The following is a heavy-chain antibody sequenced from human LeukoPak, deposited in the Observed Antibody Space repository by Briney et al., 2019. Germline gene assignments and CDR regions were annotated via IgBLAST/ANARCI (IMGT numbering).Heavy chain of an antibody. V-gene: IGHV4-34*01. CDR1: GGSFSGYY. CDR2: INHSGST. J-gene: IGHJ4*02. Sequence: SGTLSLTCAVYGGSFSGYYWSWIRQPPGKGLEWIGEINHSGSTNYNPSLKSRVTISVDTSKNQFSLKLSSVTAADTAVYYCARARGYLGYWGQGTLVTVSS. CDR3: ARARGYLGY.